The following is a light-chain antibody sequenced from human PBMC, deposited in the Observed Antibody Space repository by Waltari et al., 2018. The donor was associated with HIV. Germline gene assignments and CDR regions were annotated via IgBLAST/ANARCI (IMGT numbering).Light chain of an antibody. CDR1: QTVLYSSNNKNY. J-gene: IGKJ3*01. Sequence: DIVMTQSPDSLAVSLGERATINCKSSQTVLYSSNNKNYLAWYQQKPGQPPKLLIYWASTRESRVPDRFSGSGSGTEFTLTISSLQAEDVAVYYCQQYYTTPFTFGPGTKVDIK. V-gene: IGKV4-1*01. CDR2: WAS. CDR3: QQYYTTPFT.